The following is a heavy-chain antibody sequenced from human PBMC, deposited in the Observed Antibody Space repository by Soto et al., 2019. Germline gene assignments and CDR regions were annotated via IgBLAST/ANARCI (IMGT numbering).Heavy chain of an antibody. CDR3: ARGITLPTPLDY. V-gene: IGHV1-3*01. Sequence: ASVKVSCKASGYTFTSYAMHWVRRAPGQRLEWMGWINAGNGNTKYSQKFQGRVTITRDTSASTAYMELSSLRFEDTAVYYCARGITLPTPLDYWGQGTLVTVSS. J-gene: IGHJ4*02. CDR2: INAGNGNT. CDR1: GYTFTSYA. D-gene: IGHD1-20*01.